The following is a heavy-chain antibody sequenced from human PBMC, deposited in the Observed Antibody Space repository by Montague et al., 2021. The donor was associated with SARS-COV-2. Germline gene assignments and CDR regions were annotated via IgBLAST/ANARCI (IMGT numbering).Heavy chain of an antibody. J-gene: IGHJ6*02. CDR1: GGSISGYY. CDR3: ARLLRSCTNGVCRTYYYYAMDV. CDR2: IYYSGST. V-gene: IGHV4-59*01. Sequence: SETLSLTCTVSGGSISGYYWSWIRQPPGKGLEWIGYIYYSGSTKYNPFLESRVTVSVDRSKNQVSLKLSSVTAADTAVYYCARLLRSCTNGVCRTYYYYAMDVGGQGTTVTVSS. D-gene: IGHD2-8*01.